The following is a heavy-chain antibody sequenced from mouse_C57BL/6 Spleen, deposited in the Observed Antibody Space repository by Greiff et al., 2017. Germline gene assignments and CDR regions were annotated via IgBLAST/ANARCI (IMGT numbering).Heavy chain of an antibody. V-gene: IGHV1-39*01. CDR3: ADGYSYAMDY. D-gene: IGHD2-3*01. CDR1: GYSFTDYN. CDR2: INPNYGTT. Sequence: VHVKQSGPELVKPGASVKISCKASGYSFTDYNMNWVKQSNGKSLEWIGVINPNYGTTSYNQKFKGKATLTVDQSSSTAYMQLNSLTSEDSAVYYCADGYSYAMDYWGQGTSVTVAS. J-gene: IGHJ4*01.